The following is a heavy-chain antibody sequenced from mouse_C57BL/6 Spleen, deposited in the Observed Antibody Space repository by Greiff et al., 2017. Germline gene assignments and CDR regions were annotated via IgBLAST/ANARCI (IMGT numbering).Heavy chain of an antibody. CDR1: GYTFTEYT. V-gene: IGHV1-62-2*01. CDR2: FYPGSGSI. Sequence: VQLQQSGAELVKPGASVKLSCKASGYTFTEYTIHWVKQRSGQGLEWIGWFYPGSGSIKYNEKFEDKATLTADKSSSTVYMELSRFTSEDSAVYFCARHEEAIYVGYDYFAMDYWGQGTSVAVSS. CDR3: ARHEEAIYVGYDYFAMDY. D-gene: IGHD2-3*01. J-gene: IGHJ4*01.